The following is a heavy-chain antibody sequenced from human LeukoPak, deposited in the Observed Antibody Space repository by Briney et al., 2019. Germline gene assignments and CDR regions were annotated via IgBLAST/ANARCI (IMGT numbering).Heavy chain of an antibody. V-gene: IGHV5-51*01. J-gene: IGHJ4*02. CDR1: GYSFTGYW. Sequence: GESLKISCKGSGYSFTGYWIGWVRQMPGKGLEWMGIIYPGDSDTRYSPSFQGQVTISADKSISTAYLQWSSLKASDTAMYYCARHELGDYGDYGFDYWGQGTLVTVSS. CDR2: IYPGDSDT. CDR3: ARHELGDYGDYGFDY. D-gene: IGHD4-17*01.